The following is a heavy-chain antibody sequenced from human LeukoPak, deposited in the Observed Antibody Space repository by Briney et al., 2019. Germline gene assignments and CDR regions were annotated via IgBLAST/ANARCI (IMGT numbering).Heavy chain of an antibody. CDR1: GFTFSSCA. J-gene: IGHJ4*02. V-gene: IGHV3-23*01. D-gene: IGHD6-19*01. CDR2: ISRSGDST. Sequence: GGSLRLSCAASGFTFSSCAMSWVRQAPGKGLAWVSRISRSGDSTYYADSVKGRFTISRDNSKTTLYLQMNSLRAEDTAIYYCAKTITVAGSEYHFDYWGQGTLVPVSS. CDR3: AKTITVAGSEYHFDY.